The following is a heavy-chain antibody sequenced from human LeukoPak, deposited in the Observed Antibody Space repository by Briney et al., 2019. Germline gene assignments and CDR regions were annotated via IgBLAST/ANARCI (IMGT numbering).Heavy chain of an antibody. V-gene: IGHV1-46*01. CDR1: GYTFTSYY. D-gene: IGHD3-3*01. J-gene: IGHJ4*02. Sequence: ASVKVSCKASGYTFTSYYMHWVRQAPGQGLEWMGIINPSGGSTSYAQKFQGRVTMTRDTSTGTVYMELSSLRSEDTAVYYCARGFLTIFGVAAEFDYWGQGTLVTVSS. CDR3: ARGFLTIFGVAAEFDY. CDR2: INPSGGST.